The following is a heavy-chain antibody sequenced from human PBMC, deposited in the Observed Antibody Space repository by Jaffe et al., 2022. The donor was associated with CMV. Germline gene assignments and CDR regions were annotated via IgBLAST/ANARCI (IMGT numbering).Heavy chain of an antibody. D-gene: IGHD3-22*01. CDR2: FDPEDGET. CDR1: GYTLTELS. CDR3: ATVADYYYDSSGSRRLPPFDY. V-gene: IGHV1-24*01. Sequence: QVQLVQSGAEVKKPGASVKVSCKVSGYTLTELSMHWVRQAPGKGLEWMGGFDPEDGETIYAQKFQGRVTMTEDTSTDTAYMELSSLRSEDTAVYYCATVADYYYDSSGSRRLPPFDYWGQGTLVTVSS. J-gene: IGHJ4*02.